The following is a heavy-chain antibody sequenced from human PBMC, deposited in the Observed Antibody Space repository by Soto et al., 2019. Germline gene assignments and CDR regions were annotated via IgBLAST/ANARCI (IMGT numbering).Heavy chain of an antibody. V-gene: IGHV3-15*01. CDR2: IKSNTDGGTT. CDR1: GFTFNNAW. D-gene: IGHD3-16*01. CDR3: TTMRGGGGAFDI. Sequence: EVPLVESGGGLVKPGGSLRLSCAPSGFTFNNAWMSWVRQAPGKGLEWVGRIKSNTDGGTTDYAAPVKGRFTISRDDSKNTLYLQMNSLKTEDTAVYYCTTMRGGGGAFDIWGQGTMVTVSS. J-gene: IGHJ3*02.